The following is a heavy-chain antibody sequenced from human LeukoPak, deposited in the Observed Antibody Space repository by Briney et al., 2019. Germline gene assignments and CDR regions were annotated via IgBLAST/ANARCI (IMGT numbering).Heavy chain of an antibody. CDR2: ISGSGGST. V-gene: IGHV3-23*01. CDR3: VKYDTTVTTSIDY. J-gene: IGHJ4*02. CDR1: GFTFSSYA. D-gene: IGHD4-17*01. Sequence: GGSLRLSCAASGFTFSSYAMSWVRQAPGKGLKWVSGISGSGGSTYYADSVKGRFIVSRDNSKNTLYLQMSSLRAEDTAVYYCVKYDTTVTTSIDYWGQGTLVTVSS.